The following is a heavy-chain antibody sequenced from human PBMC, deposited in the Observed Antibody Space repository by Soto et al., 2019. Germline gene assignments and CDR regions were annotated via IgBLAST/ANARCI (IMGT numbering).Heavy chain of an antibody. V-gene: IGHV3-53*01. CDR2: IYSGGST. CDR3: ARDPPATRHGMDV. J-gene: IGHJ6*02. CDR1: EFTFRSYW. Sequence: PGGSLRLSCAASEFTFRSYWMHWVRQAPGKGLEWVSVIYSGGSTYYADSVRGRFTISRDNSKNTLYLQMKSLRAEDTAVYYCARDPPATRHGMDVWGQGTTVTVSS.